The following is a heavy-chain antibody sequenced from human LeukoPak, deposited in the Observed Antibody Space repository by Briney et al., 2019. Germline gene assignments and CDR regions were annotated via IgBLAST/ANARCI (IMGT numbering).Heavy chain of an antibody. Sequence: SETLSLTCTVSGGSISSYYWSWIRQPPGKGLECIGYIYYSGSTNYNPSLKSRVTISVDTSKNQFSLKLSSVTAADTAVYYCARDPPGSGSYYDYWGQGTLVTVSS. V-gene: IGHV4-59*01. D-gene: IGHD3-10*01. CDR2: IYYSGST. CDR3: ARDPPGSGSYYDY. CDR1: GGSISSYY. J-gene: IGHJ4*02.